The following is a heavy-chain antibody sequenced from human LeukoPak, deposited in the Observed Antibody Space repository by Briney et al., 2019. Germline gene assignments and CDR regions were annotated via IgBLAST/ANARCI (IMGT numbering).Heavy chain of an antibody. V-gene: IGHV3-30*18. Sequence: PGGSLRLSCAASGFTFSSYGMHWVRQAPGKGLEWVVVISYDGSNKYYADSVKGRFTISRDNSKNTLYLQMNSLRAEDTAVYYCANEYSSSSAGDYWGQGTLVTVSS. CDR3: ANEYSSSSAGDY. J-gene: IGHJ4*02. CDR1: GFTFSSYG. D-gene: IGHD6-6*01. CDR2: ISYDGSNK.